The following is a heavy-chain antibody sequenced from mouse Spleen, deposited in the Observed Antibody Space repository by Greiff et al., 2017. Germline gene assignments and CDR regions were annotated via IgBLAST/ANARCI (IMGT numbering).Heavy chain of an antibody. Sequence: VQVVESGPGLVAPSQSLSITCTISGFSLTSYGVHWVRQPPGKGLEWLVVIWSDGSTTYNSALKSRLSISKDNSKSQVFLKMNSLQTDDTAMYYCARHVYYRYEGYAMDYWGQGTSVTVSS. J-gene: IGHJ4*01. CDR1: GFSLTSYG. CDR3: ARHVYYRYEGYAMDY. D-gene: IGHD2-14*01. V-gene: IGHV2-6-1*01. CDR2: IWSDGST.